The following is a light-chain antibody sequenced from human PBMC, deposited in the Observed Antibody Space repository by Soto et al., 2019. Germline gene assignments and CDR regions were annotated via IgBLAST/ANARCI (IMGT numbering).Light chain of an antibody. V-gene: IGKV1-39*01. Sequence: DIQMTQSPSSLSASVGDKVTITCRASQSIGIFLNWYQQKPGKAPQLLIYAASSLQSGVPSRFSASGSGTDFTLTISSLQPEDFATYYCQQSYNIVTFGGVTKVEI. CDR1: QSIGIF. J-gene: IGKJ4*01. CDR2: AAS. CDR3: QQSYNIVT.